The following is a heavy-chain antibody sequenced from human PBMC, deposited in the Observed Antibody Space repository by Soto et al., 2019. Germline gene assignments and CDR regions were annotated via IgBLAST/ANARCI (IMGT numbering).Heavy chain of an antibody. CDR2: INPNSGGT. J-gene: IGHJ5*02. Sequence: QVQLVQSGAEVKKPGASVKVSCKASGYTFTGYYMHWVRQAPGQGLEWMGWINPNSGGTNYAQKFQGWVTMTRDTSISTAYMELSRLRSDDTAVYYCARDAGYSSSFNEQKNWFDPWGQGTLVTVSS. CDR1: GYTFTGYY. CDR3: ARDAGYSSSFNEQKNWFDP. V-gene: IGHV1-2*04. D-gene: IGHD6-6*01.